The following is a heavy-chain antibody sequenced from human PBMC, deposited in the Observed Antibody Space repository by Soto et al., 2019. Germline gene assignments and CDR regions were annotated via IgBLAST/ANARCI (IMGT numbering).Heavy chain of an antibody. CDR1: GGSISSSSYY. V-gene: IGHV4-39*01. CDR3: ARNQTLRGFCYFYYFDV. J-gene: IGHJ6*03. CDR2: IHYSGST. Sequence: QLQLQGSGPGLVKPSETLSLTCTVSGGSISSSSYYWGWIRQPPGKGLEWIGTIHYSGSTYYNPFLKGRVTISADTSKEQFSPKLSSVTAADPAVYYCARNQTLRGFCYFYYFDVWGKGTTVTVSS.